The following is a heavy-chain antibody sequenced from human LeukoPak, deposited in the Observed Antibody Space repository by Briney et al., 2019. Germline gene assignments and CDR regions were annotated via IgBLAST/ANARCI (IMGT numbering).Heavy chain of an antibody. CDR2: INPNSGGT. Sequence: GASVKVSCKASGYTFIGNYMHWVRQAPGQGLEWMGWINPNSGGTNYAQKFQGRVTMTRDTSISTAYMELSSLRSEDTAVYYCARELKLSYDSSGLSLWGQGTLITVSS. CDR3: ARELKLSYDSSGLSL. V-gene: IGHV1-2*02. J-gene: IGHJ4*02. D-gene: IGHD3-22*01. CDR1: GYTFIGNY.